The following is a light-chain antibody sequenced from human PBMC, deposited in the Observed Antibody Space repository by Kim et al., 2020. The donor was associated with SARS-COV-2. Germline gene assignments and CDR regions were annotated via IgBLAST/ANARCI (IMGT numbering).Light chain of an antibody. V-gene: IGKV3D-15*01. CDR1: QSVRTK. Sequence: SPGERATLSCRASQSVRTKVAWYQQKPGQAPRLLIYGASTRATGIPARFSGSGSGTDFTLTISSLQSEDFAVYFCQQYDNWPPITFGQGTRLEIK. CDR3: QQYDNWPPIT. CDR2: GAS. J-gene: IGKJ5*01.